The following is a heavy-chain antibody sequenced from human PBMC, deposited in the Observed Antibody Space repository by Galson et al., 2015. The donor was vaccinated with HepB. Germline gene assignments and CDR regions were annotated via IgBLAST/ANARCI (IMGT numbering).Heavy chain of an antibody. CDR3: ASISIAGDAFDI. V-gene: IGHV3-33*01. CDR1: GFTFSSYG. CDR2: IWNDGRKK. Sequence: SLRLSCAASGFTFSSYGMHWVRQAPGKGLEWVAVIWNDGRKKFHVDSVKGRFTISRDNSKNTLYLQMNSLRAEDTAVYYCASISIAGDAFDIWGQGTIVTGSS. D-gene: IGHD5-24*01. J-gene: IGHJ3*02.